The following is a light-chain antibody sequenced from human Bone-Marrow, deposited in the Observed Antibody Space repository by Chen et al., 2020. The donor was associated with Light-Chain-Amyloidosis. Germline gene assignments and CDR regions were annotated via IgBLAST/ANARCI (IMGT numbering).Light chain of an antibody. CDR1: QTISSNY. CDR2: GSS. V-gene: IGKV3-20*01. Sequence: EIVLTQSPGTLSLSPGEGANLSYRASQTISSNYLTWYQQKFGQAPRLLIYGSSSRATGIPDRFTGSGSGTDVTLTINRLEPEDFAMYYCQQYGTSPLTFGGGTKVEIK. CDR3: QQYGTSPLT. J-gene: IGKJ4*01.